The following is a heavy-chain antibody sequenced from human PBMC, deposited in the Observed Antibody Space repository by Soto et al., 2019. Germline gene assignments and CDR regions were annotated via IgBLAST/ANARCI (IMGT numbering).Heavy chain of an antibody. V-gene: IGHV3-64*01. D-gene: IGHD3-3*01. CDR2: ISSNGGST. J-gene: IGHJ5*02. Sequence: EVQLVESGGGLVQPGGSLRLSCAASGFTFSSYAMHWVRQAPGKGLEYVSAISSNGGSTYYANSVKGRFTISRDNSKNTLYLQMGSLRAEDMSVYYCARDGGFLEDLGWSDPWGQGTLVTASS. CDR3: ARDGGFLEDLGWSDP. CDR1: GFTFSSYA.